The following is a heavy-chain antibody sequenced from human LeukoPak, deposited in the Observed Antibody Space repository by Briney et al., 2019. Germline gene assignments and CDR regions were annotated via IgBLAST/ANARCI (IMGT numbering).Heavy chain of an antibody. J-gene: IGHJ4*02. Sequence: GGSLRLSCTVSEFTVRSNYMNWVRQAPGKGLEWVSVIYSGGSTYYADSVKGRFTISRDNSKNTLYLQMNSLRAEDTAVYYCARPKPSGWHFDYWGQGTLVTVSS. D-gene: IGHD6-19*01. CDR1: EFTVRSNY. CDR2: IYSGGST. CDR3: ARPKPSGWHFDY. V-gene: IGHV3-66*02.